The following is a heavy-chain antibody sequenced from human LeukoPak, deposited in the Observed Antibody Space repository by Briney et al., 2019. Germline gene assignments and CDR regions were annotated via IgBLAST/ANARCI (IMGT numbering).Heavy chain of an antibody. J-gene: IGHJ4*02. V-gene: IGHV3-30*02. CDR3: ANLEDN. CDR1: GFTFDNYD. D-gene: IGHD1-1*01. Sequence: GGSLRLSCAVSGFTFDNYDMHWVRQAPGKGLEWVAFIRGDGSDQYYEDSVKGRFTISRDNSKNTLFLRMNSLRFEDTALYYCANLEDNWGQGTLVTVSS. CDR2: IRGDGSDQ.